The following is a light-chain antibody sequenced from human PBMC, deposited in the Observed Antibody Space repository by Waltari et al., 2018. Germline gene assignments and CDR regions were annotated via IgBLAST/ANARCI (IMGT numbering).Light chain of an antibody. CDR2: EIT. CDR1: SYDVGSYNL. J-gene: IGLJ2*01. Sequence: QSALTQPASVSGSPGQSITISCAGSSYDVGSYNLVSWYQQHPGQAPTLIIYEITKRPSDVPNRFSGSKSGNTASLTISGLQAEDESDYYCCSKAGSSTIFGGGTKLTVL. V-gene: IGLV2-23*02. CDR3: CSKAGSSTI.